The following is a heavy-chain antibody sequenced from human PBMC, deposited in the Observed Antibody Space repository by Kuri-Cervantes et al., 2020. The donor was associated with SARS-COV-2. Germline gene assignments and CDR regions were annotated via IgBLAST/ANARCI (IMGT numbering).Heavy chain of an antibody. J-gene: IGHJ5*02. CDR1: GYTFTGYY. D-gene: IGHD3-22*01. CDR2: INPNSGGT. V-gene: IGHV1-2*02. Sequence: ASVKVSCKASGYTFTGYYMHWVRQAPGQGLEWMGWINPNSGGTSYAQKFQGRVTMTRDTSISTAYMELSRLRSDDTAVYYCARFRITMRGFDPWGQGTLVTVSS. CDR3: ARFRITMRGFDP.